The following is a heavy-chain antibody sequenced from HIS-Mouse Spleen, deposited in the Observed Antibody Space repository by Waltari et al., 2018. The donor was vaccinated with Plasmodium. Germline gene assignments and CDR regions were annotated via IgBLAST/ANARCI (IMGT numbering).Heavy chain of an antibody. J-gene: IGHJ3*02. CDR1: GLTFSSYG. Sequence: QVQLVESGGGVVQPGRSLRLSCAASGLTFSSYGMHWVRQAPGKGLEWVAVIWYDGSNKYYADSVKGRFTISRDNSKNTLYLQMNSLRAEDTAVYYCAKEEGNWNDDDAFDIWGQGTMVTVSS. V-gene: IGHV3-33*06. CDR2: IWYDGSNK. CDR3: AKEEGNWNDDDAFDI. D-gene: IGHD1-1*01.